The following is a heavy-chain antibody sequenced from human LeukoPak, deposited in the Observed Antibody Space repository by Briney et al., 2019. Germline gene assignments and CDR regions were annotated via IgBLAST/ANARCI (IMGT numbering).Heavy chain of an antibody. CDR2: ISSSGSTI. J-gene: IGHJ6*04. CDR1: GFTFSKHS. CDR3: AELGITMIGGV. Sequence: GGSLSLSCAASGFTFSKHSMNWVRQAPGKGLEWVSYISSSGSTIYYADSVKGRFTISRDNAKNSLYLQMNSLRAEDTAVYYCAELGITMIGGVWGKGTTVTISS. V-gene: IGHV3-48*04. D-gene: IGHD3-10*02.